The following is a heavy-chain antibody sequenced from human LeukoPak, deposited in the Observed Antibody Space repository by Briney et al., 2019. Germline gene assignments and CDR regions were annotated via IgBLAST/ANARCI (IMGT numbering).Heavy chain of an antibody. V-gene: IGHV3-48*04. Sequence: GGSLRLSCAASGFTFSSYWMHWVRQAPGKGLEWVSYISSSGSTIYYADSVKGRFTISRDNAKNSLYLQMNSLRAEDTAVYYCARDGDSPVVDYWGQGTLVTVSS. CDR1: GFTFSSYW. CDR2: ISSSGSTI. D-gene: IGHD5-18*01. CDR3: ARDGDSPVVDY. J-gene: IGHJ4*02.